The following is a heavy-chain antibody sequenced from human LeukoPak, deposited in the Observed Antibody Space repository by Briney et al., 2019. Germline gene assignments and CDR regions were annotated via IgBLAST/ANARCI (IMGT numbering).Heavy chain of an antibody. Sequence: GRSLRLSCAASGFTFDDYAMHWVRQAPGKGLEWVSGISWNSGSIGYADSVKGRFTISRDNAKNSLYLQMNSLRAEDTALYYCAKDLEFDSTYYFDYWGQGTLVTVSS. CDR2: ISWNSGSI. J-gene: IGHJ4*02. D-gene: IGHD3-9*01. CDR1: GFTFDDYA. V-gene: IGHV3-9*01. CDR3: AKDLEFDSTYYFDY.